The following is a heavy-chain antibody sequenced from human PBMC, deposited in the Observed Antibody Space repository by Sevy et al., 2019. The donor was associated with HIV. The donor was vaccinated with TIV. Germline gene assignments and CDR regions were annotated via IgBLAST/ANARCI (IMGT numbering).Heavy chain of an antibody. Sequence: GGSLRLSCAASGFTFSNYAISWVRQAPGKGLEWVSVISSSGGTTYYAGSVEGRFTISRDNPKNTLYLQMNRLRAEDTAIYYCARRPDLGEIIPTGVMDVWGRGTTVTVSS. CDR1: GFTFSNYA. CDR2: ISSSGGTT. CDR3: ARRPDLGEIIPTGVMDV. V-gene: IGHV3-23*01. J-gene: IGHJ6*02. D-gene: IGHD3-3*01.